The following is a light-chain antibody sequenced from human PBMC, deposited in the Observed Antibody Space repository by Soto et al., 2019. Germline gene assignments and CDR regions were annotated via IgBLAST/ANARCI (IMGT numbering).Light chain of an antibody. CDR1: QTVSNNY. CDR3: QQYGSSPRIT. CDR2: GTS. Sequence: ESVLTQSPGTLSLSPGERATLSCRASQTVSNNYLAWYQQKPGQAPRLLIYGTSNRITGVPDRYSGSGSGTDFTLTISRLEPEDFAVYYCQQYGSSPRITFGQGTRLEIK. V-gene: IGKV3-20*01. J-gene: IGKJ5*01.